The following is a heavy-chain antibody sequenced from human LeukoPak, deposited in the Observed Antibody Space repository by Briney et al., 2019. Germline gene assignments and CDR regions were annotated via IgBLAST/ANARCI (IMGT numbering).Heavy chain of an antibody. D-gene: IGHD6-19*01. Sequence: GGSLRLSCAASGFTFSSYSMNWVRQAPGKGLEWVSSISSSSSYIYYADSVRGRFTISRDNAKNSLYLQMNSLRAEDTAVYYCARTMAVAGTIDYWGQGTLVTVSS. J-gene: IGHJ4*02. CDR2: ISSSSSYI. CDR1: GFTFSSYS. CDR3: ARTMAVAGTIDY. V-gene: IGHV3-21*01.